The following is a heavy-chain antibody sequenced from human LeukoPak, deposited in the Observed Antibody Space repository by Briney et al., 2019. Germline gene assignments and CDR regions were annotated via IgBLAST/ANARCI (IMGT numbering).Heavy chain of an antibody. D-gene: IGHD2-2*01. CDR2: ISAYNGNT. CDR3: ARDYCSSTSCLFDY. CDR1: GYTFTSYG. Sequence: GASVKVSCKASGYTFTSYGISWVRQAPGQGLEWMGWISAYNGNTNYAQNFQGRVTMTRDTSISTAYMELSRLRSDDTAVYYCARDYCSSTSCLFDYWGQGTLVTVSS. J-gene: IGHJ4*02. V-gene: IGHV1-18*01.